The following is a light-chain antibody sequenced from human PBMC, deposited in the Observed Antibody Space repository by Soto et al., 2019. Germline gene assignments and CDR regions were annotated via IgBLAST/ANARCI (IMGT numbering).Light chain of an antibody. Sequence: EIVLTQSPGPLSLSPGERATLSCRASQSVSSSYLAWYQQKPGQAPRLLISGASSRATGIPDRFSGSGSGTDFTLTISRLEPEDFAVYYCQQYGSSPLTFGGGTKVEIK. V-gene: IGKV3-20*01. CDR2: GAS. CDR1: QSVSSSY. CDR3: QQYGSSPLT. J-gene: IGKJ4*01.